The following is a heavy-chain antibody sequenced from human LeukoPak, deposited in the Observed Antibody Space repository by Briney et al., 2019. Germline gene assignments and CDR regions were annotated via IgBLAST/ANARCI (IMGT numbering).Heavy chain of an antibody. CDR3: ARDTDSSGWYDY. J-gene: IGHJ4*02. Sequence: GGSLRLSCAASGFTFSSYAMSWVRQAPGKGLEWVSVIYSGGSTYYADSVKGRFTISRDNSKNTLYLQMNSLRAEDTAVYYCARDTDSSGWYDYWGQGTLVTVSS. V-gene: IGHV3-66*01. CDR1: GFTFSSYA. D-gene: IGHD6-19*01. CDR2: IYSGGST.